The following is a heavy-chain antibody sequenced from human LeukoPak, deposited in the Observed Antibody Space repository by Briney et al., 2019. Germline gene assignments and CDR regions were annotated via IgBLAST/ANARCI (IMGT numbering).Heavy chain of an antibody. Sequence: SQTLSLTCTVSGGSISSGGYYWSWIRQHPGKGLEWIGYIYYSGSTYYNPSLKSRVTISVDTSKNQFSLKLSSVTAADTAVYYCARGITGTTHYYYGMDVWGQGTTVTVSS. CDR3: ARGITGTTHYYYGMDV. CDR1: GGSISSGGYY. V-gene: IGHV4-31*03. CDR2: IYYSGST. J-gene: IGHJ6*02. D-gene: IGHD1-7*01.